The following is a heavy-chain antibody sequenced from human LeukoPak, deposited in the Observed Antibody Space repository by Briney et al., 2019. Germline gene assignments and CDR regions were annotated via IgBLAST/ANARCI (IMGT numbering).Heavy chain of an antibody. CDR1: GGSISSSTYF. CDR3: ARGTSSSSFNYFDY. CDR2: IYYSGST. Sequence: SETLSLTCTVSGGSISSSTYFWGWIRQPPGKGLEWIGTIYYSGSTYYNPSLKSRVTISVDSSKNQFSLKLSSVTAADTAVYYCARGTSSSSFNYFDYWGQGTLVTVSS. D-gene: IGHD6-6*01. V-gene: IGHV4-39*07. J-gene: IGHJ4*02.